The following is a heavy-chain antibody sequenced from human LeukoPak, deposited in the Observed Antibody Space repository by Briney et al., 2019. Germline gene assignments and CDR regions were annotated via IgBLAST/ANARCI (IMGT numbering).Heavy chain of an antibody. CDR3: AKDRAGREGFDY. J-gene: IGHJ4*02. Sequence: PGGSLRLSCAASGFTFSTYSMNWVRQAPGKGLEWVSYISSSSSTIYYADSVKGRFTISRDNSKNTLYLQMNRLRAEDTAVYYCAKDRAGREGFDYWGQGTLVTVSS. CDR1: GFTFSTYS. V-gene: IGHV3-48*01. CDR2: ISSSSSTI.